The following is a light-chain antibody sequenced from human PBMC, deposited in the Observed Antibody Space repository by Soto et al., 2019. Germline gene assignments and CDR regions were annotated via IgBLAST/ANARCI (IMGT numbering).Light chain of an antibody. CDR2: DAS. CDR3: QKRSNWPPT. Sequence: EIVLTQSPASLSLSPGERATLSCRASQSVSSYLAWYQQKPGQAPRLLIYDASNRATGIPARFSGSGSGTDFTLTISSLEPEDCAVYDCQKRSNWPPTFGQGTRLEIK. CDR1: QSVSSY. J-gene: IGKJ5*01. V-gene: IGKV3-11*01.